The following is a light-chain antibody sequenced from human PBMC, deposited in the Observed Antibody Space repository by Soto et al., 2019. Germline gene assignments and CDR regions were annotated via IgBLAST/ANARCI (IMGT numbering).Light chain of an antibody. V-gene: IGLV1-44*01. J-gene: IGLJ2*01. CDR3: ASWDDRLDVVV. CDR2: RNT. CDR1: TSNIGSDT. Sequence: QAVVTQPPSASGTPGQRVTISCSGSTSNIGSDTVNWYQQLPGTAPKLLIYRNTQRPSGVPDRFSGSKSGASASLAISGLQSEDEADYYCASWDDRLDVVVFGGGTKVTVL.